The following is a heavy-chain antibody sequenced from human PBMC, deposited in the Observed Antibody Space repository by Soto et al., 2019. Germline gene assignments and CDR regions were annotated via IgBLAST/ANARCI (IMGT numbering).Heavy chain of an antibody. D-gene: IGHD5-12*01. CDR3: ARGGDGYNYFDY. Sequence: QVQLVESGGGVVQPGRSLRLSCAASGFAFSSDAMDWVRQAPGKGLEWVSLISYDGTNKYYADSVKGRFTISRDNSMNTLYLQMNSLRAEDTAVYYCARGGDGYNYFDYWGQGTLVTVSS. V-gene: IGHV3-30-3*01. CDR1: GFAFSSDA. CDR2: ISYDGTNK. J-gene: IGHJ4*02.